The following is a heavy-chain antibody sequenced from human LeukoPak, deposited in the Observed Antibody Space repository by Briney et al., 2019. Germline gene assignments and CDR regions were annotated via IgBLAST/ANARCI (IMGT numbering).Heavy chain of an antibody. J-gene: IGHJ6*02. CDR3: ARGQKYRSSTSCYGNYYYYGMDV. Sequence: SETLSLTCAVYGGSFSGYYWSWIRQPPGKGLEWIGEINHSGSTNYNPSLKSRVTISVDTSKNQFSLKLSSVTAADTAVYYCARGQKYRSSTSCYGNYYYYGMDVWGQGTTVTVSS. V-gene: IGHV4-34*01. CDR2: INHSGST. CDR1: GGSFSGYY. D-gene: IGHD2-2*01.